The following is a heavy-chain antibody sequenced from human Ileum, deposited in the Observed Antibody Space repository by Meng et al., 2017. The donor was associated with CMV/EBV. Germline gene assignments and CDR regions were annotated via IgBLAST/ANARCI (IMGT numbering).Heavy chain of an antibody. D-gene: IGHD1-26*01. CDR2: IKQDGSEK. CDR3: ARGLKWELPIYY. CDR1: GFTCSSYW. J-gene: IGHJ4*02. Sequence: GGSLRLSCAASGFTCSSYWMTWVRQAPGKGLEWVANIKQDGSEKYYVDSVKGRFTISRDNAKNSLYLQMNSLRAEDTAVYYCARGLKWELPIYYWGQGTLVTVSS. V-gene: IGHV3-7*03.